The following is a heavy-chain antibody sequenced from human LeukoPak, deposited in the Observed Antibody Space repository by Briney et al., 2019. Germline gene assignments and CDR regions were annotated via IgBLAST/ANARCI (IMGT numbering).Heavy chain of an antibody. J-gene: IGHJ4*02. CDR2: IYPGDSDT. CDR3: ARVRGYCYGYAPRAPDY. V-gene: IGHV5-51*01. Sequence: GESLKISCKGSGYSFTSYWIGWVRQMPGKGLEWMGIIYPGDSDTRYSPSFQGQVTISADKSISTAYLQWSSLKASDTAMYYCARVRGYCYGYAPRAPDYWGQGTLVTVSS. D-gene: IGHD5-18*01. CDR1: GYSFTSYW.